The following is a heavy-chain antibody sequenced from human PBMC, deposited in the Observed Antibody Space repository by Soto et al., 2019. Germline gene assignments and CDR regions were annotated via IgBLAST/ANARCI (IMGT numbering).Heavy chain of an antibody. CDR3: AQGGVGSGDYYYYGMDV. CDR2: IYYSGST. Sequence: QVQLQESGPGLVKPSQTLSLTCTVSGGSISSGGYYWSWIRQHPGKGLEWIGYIYYSGSTYYNPSLKGRVTISADTSKNQFSLKLSSVTTADTAVYHGAQGGVGSGDYYYYGMDVWGQGTTVTVSS. D-gene: IGHD1-26*01. CDR1: GGSISSGGYY. V-gene: IGHV4-31*03. J-gene: IGHJ6*02.